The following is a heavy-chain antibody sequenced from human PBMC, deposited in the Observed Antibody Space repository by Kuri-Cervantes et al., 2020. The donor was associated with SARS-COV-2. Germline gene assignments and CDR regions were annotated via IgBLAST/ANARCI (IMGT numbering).Heavy chain of an antibody. V-gene: IGHV3-21*01. D-gene: IGHD4-17*01. CDR3: ARGVGYGDYTFDY. CDR1: GFTLRSYS. CDR2: ISSSSSYI. Sequence: GESLKTSCAASGFTLRSYSMNWVRQAPGKGLEWVSSISSSSSYIYYADSVKGRFTISRDNAKNSLYLQMNSLKAEDTAVYYCARGVGYGDYTFDYWGQGTLVTVSS. J-gene: IGHJ4*02.